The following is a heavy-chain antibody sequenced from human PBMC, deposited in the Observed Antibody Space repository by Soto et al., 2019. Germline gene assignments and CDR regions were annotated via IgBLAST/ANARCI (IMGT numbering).Heavy chain of an antibody. J-gene: IGHJ4*02. Sequence: PPESLSPTCPVYTGSLSSDDYSWAWIRQPPGKALEWLGYISDSGDTYYNPSLKSRATISADRTENQFTLNLSSVTAADTAVYYCARGSTDYFDSTGYNGYFDYWGQGTPVTVSS. CDR2: ISDSGDT. CDR3: ARGSTDYFDSTGYNGYFDY. CDR1: TGSLSSDDYS. V-gene: IGHV4-30-2*01. D-gene: IGHD3-22*01.